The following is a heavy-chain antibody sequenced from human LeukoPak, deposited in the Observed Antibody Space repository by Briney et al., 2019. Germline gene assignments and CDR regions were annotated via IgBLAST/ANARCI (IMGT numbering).Heavy chain of an antibody. CDR2: SHPSGTT. V-gene: IGHV4-38-2*02. CDR1: GFSISSGYY. D-gene: IGHD1-1*01. J-gene: IGHJ4*02. CDR3: AREAERRIVN. Sequence: SEDLSLTCVVSGFSISSGYYWGWIRQPPGRGLEWIVNSHPSGTTLYNSSLKSRVAMSIDTSKNQFSLKLVSVTAADTAVYYCAREAERRIVNWGQGTLVTVSS.